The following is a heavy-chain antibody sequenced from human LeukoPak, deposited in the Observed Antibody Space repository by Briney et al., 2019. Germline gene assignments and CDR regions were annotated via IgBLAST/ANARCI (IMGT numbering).Heavy chain of an antibody. V-gene: IGHV3-9*01. D-gene: IGHD3-16*01. CDR1: GFTCDDYA. Sequence: PGRSLRLSCAASGFTCDDYAMHWVRQAPGKGLEWVSGISWNSGSIGYADSVKGRFTISRDNAKNSLYLQMNSLGAEDTALYYCAKDYDYVWGSPDYWGQGTLVTVSS. CDR2: ISWNSGSI. CDR3: AKDYDYVWGSPDY. J-gene: IGHJ4*02.